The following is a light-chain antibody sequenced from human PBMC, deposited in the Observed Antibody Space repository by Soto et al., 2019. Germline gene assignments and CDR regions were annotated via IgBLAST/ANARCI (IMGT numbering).Light chain of an antibody. CDR3: HQYGNSPWT. V-gene: IGKV3-20*01. J-gene: IGKJ1*01. CDR2: GAS. Sequence: EIVLTQSPVTLSLSPGERATLSCRASQSVSSTYLAWYEQKPGQAPRLLIYGASNRATGIPDRFSGSGSGTDFTVTISRVEPEDFAVFFCHQYGNSPWTFGQGTEVEIK. CDR1: QSVSSTY.